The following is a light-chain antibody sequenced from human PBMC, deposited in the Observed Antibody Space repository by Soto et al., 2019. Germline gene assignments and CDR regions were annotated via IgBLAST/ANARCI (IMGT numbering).Light chain of an antibody. CDR2: DTS. J-gene: IGKJ5*01. V-gene: IGKV3-11*01. CDR3: QQRSNWPIT. Sequence: VLAQCPGTLSLSPGKRATLSCRASQSVSNFLAWYQQKPGQAPRLLIYDTSNRATGIPARFSGSGSGTDFTLTINNLDPEDFAVYYCQQRSNWPITFGQGTRLEIK. CDR1: QSVSNF.